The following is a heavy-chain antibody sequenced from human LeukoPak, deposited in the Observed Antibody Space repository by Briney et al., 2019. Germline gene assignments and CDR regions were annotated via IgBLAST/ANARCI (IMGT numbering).Heavy chain of an antibody. CDR3: AKDDGAYCGGDCYSGAFGI. Sequence: GGSLRLSCAASGFTFSSYAMSWVRQAPGKGLEWVSAISGSGGSTYYADSVKGRFTISRDNSKNTLYLQMNSLRAEDTAVYYCAKDDGAYCGGDCYSGAFGIWGQGTMVTVSS. D-gene: IGHD2-21*02. J-gene: IGHJ3*02. CDR1: GFTFSSYA. CDR2: ISGSGGST. V-gene: IGHV3-23*01.